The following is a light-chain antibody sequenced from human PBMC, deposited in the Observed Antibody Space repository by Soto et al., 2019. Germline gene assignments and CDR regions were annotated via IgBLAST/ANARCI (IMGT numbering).Light chain of an antibody. V-gene: IGLV2-14*01. J-gene: IGLJ1*01. CDR1: SSDLGTYYY. CDR3: SSYTAGGTI. CDR2: EVS. Sequence: QSALTQPASVSGSPGQSITISCTGTSSDLGTYYYVSWYQQLPGKAPKLMISEVSNRPSGVSNRFSGSKSGNTASLTISGLQAEDEADYYCSSYTAGGTIFGTGTKLTVL.